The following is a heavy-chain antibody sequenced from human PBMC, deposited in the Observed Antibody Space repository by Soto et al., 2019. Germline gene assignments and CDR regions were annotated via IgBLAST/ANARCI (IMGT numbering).Heavy chain of an antibody. Sequence: PSETLSLTCTVSGGSISSNGYYWNWIPQHPGKGLEWIGYIYHSGSTYYNPSLKSRATISLDTSKNRFSLNLSSVTVADTAMYYCARDGGTAIFLDPWGQGILVTVS. V-gene: IGHV4-31*03. CDR1: GGSISSNGYY. J-gene: IGHJ5*02. CDR3: ARDGGTAIFLDP. CDR2: IYHSGST. D-gene: IGHD5-18*01.